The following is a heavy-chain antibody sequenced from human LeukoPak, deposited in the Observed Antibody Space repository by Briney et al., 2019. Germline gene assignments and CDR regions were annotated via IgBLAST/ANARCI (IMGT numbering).Heavy chain of an antibody. D-gene: IGHD3-10*01. Sequence: GGSLRLSCAASGFTFSSYGMHWVRQAPGKGLEWVAFIRYDGSNKYYADSVKGRFTISRDNSKNTLYLQMNSLRAEDTAVYYCATSLLWFDYFDYWGQGTLVTVSS. CDR3: ATSLLWFDYFDY. CDR2: IRYDGSNK. CDR1: GFTFSSYG. J-gene: IGHJ4*02. V-gene: IGHV3-30*02.